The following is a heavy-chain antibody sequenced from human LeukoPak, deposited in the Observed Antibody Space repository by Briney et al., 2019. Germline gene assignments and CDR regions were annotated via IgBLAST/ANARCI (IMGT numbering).Heavy chain of an antibody. J-gene: IGHJ4*02. CDR3: AIGSYCSGGSCYPLFDY. CDR2: IKQDGSVE. D-gene: IGHD2-15*01. CDR1: GFTFSSYW. Sequence: GGSLRLSCAASGFTFSSYWMSWVRQAPGKGLEWVANIKQDGSVEYYVVSVKGRLTISRDNAKESLYLQMNSLRAEDTAVYYCAIGSYCSGGSCYPLFDYWGRGTLVTVSS. V-gene: IGHV3-7*05.